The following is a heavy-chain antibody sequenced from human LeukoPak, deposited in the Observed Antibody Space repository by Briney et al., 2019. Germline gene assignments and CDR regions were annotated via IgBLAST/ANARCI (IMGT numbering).Heavy chain of an antibody. V-gene: IGHV3-33*01. CDR1: GFTFTSYG. D-gene: IGHD6-13*01. CDR3: ARLGSSWSSDY. J-gene: IGHJ4*02. Sequence: GGSLRLSCAASGFTFTSYGMHWVRQAPGKGLEWVALIWYDGRKEYYADSVKGRFTISRDDSRNTLYLQMNGLRAEDTAVYYCARLGSSWSSDYWGQGTLVTASS. CDR2: IWYDGRKE.